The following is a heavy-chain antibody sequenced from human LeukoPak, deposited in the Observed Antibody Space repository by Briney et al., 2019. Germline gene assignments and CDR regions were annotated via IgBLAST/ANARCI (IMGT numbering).Heavy chain of an antibody. CDR1: GASIGSFY. CDR2: LYNGGDT. CDR3: ARGVEASGVGFYAFDI. V-gene: IGHV4-4*07. D-gene: IGHD6-13*01. Sequence: PSETLSLTCTVSGASIGSFYWSWIRQPAGKGLEWIGRLYNGGDTNYSPSLRSRVTIPVDTSKNQFSLKLNSVTAADTAVYYCARGVEASGVGFYAFDIWGQGTVVTASS. J-gene: IGHJ3*02.